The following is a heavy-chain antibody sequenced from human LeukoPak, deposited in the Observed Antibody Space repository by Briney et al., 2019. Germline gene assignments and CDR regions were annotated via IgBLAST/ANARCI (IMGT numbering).Heavy chain of an antibody. J-gene: IGHJ4*02. Sequence: GQSRRLACVASGSTFSSYATHWVSQAAGKGLGWVAFIRYDGSNKYYADSVRGRFTICRDNSKNTLYLQMNSLRAEDTAVYYCAKDSSSRGWYFEHWGQGTLVTVSS. CDR2: IRYDGSNK. CDR3: AKDSSSRGWYFEH. V-gene: IGHV3-30*02. D-gene: IGHD6-19*01. CDR1: GSTFSSYA.